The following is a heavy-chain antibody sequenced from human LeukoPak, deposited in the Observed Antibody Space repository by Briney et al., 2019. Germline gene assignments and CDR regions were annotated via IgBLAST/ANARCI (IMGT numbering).Heavy chain of an antibody. CDR1: GFTFSRYW. CDR3: AKVIREVDMSYDY. Sequence: GGSLRLSCAASGFTFSRYWMHWVRQAPGKGLVWVSRINSDGSSTSYADSVKGRFTISRDNAKKTLYLQMNSLRAEDTAVYYCAKVIREVDMSYDYWGQGPVVRVSS. J-gene: IGHJ4*02. V-gene: IGHV3-74*01. D-gene: IGHD5-24*01. CDR2: INSDGSST.